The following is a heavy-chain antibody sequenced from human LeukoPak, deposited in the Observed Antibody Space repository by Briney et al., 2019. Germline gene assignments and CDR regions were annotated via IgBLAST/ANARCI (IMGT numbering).Heavy chain of an antibody. Sequence: SETLSLTYTVSGGSISSSSYYWGWIRQPPGKGLEWIGSIYYSGSTHYNPSLKSRVTISVDTSKNQFSLKLSSVTAADTAVYYCARHEQWLVRVYWGQGTLVTVSS. V-gene: IGHV4-39*01. CDR1: GGSISSSSYY. CDR3: ARHEQWLVRVY. J-gene: IGHJ4*02. CDR2: IYYSGST. D-gene: IGHD6-19*01.